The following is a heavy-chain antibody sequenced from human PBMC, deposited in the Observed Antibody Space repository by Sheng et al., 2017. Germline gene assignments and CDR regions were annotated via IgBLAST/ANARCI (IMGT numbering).Heavy chain of an antibody. V-gene: IGHV3-23*04. Sequence: EMQLVESGGALVQTGGSLRLSCVSSQFTFGTYVMSWVRQAPGKGLEWVSAVSGSGGSANYADSVKGRFTISRDNSKNTLYLQMNSLRAEDTAVYYCAKLGKSVSYGDYRFPFDIWG. CDR3: AKLGKSVSYGDYRFPFDI. D-gene: IGHD4-17*01. CDR1: QFTFGTYV. CDR2: VSGSGGSA. J-gene: IGHJ3*02.